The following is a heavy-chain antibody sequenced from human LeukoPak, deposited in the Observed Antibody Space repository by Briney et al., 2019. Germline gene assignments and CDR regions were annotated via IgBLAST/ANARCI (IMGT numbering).Heavy chain of an antibody. Sequence: GGSLSLSCAASGFTFSNAWMTWVRQAPGKGLEWVSHISSSSSTIYYADSVKGRFTISRDNAKNSLYLQMNSLRVEDTAVYYCARDSSGWYHWFDPWGQGTLVTVSS. V-gene: IGHV3-48*01. CDR2: ISSSSSTI. J-gene: IGHJ5*02. D-gene: IGHD6-19*01. CDR1: GFTFSNAW. CDR3: ARDSSGWYHWFDP.